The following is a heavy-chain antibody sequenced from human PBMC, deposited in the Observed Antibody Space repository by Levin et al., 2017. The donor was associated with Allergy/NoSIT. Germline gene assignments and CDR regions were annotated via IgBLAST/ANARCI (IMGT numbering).Heavy chain of an antibody. D-gene: IGHD6-13*01. CDR3: AKDPKYSSSWYDGAFDI. J-gene: IGHJ3*02. Sequence: GGSLRLSCAASGFTFSSYGMHWVRQAPGKGLEWVAVISYDGSNKYYADSVKGRFTISRDNSKNTLYLQMNSLRAEDTAVYYCAKDPKYSSSWYDGAFDIWGQGTMVTVSS. CDR2: ISYDGSNK. V-gene: IGHV3-30*18. CDR1: GFTFSSYG.